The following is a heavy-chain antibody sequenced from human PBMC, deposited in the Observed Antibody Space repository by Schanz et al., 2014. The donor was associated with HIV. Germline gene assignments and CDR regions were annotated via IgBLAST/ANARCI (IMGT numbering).Heavy chain of an antibody. V-gene: IGHV3-30*18. J-gene: IGHJ3*02. D-gene: IGHD4-17*01. Sequence: QVQLVESGGGVVQPGRSLRLSCAASGFTFSSYGMHWVRQAPGKGLERVAVISYDGSNKYYADSVKGRFTISRDNSENTLYLQMNSLRAEDTAVYYCAKEATVVTLAFDIWGQGTMVTVSS. CDR2: ISYDGSNK. CDR1: GFTFSSYG. CDR3: AKEATVVTLAFDI.